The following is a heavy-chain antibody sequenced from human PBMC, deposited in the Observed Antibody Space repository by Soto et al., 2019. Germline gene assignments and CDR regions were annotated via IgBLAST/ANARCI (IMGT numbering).Heavy chain of an antibody. V-gene: IGHV1-18*01. CDR1: GYSFNMYG. J-gene: IGHJ6*02. CDR3: ARLRRGYQPLSPRAYFYTMDV. Sequence: QVQLVQSGGELKKPGASVKVSCKASGYSFNMYGITWVRQAPGQGLEWMGWISAYSNSTNFAQKFQGRVTMTTDTSTSTGYMELRSLRSDDTAVYFCARLRRGYQPLSPRAYFYTMDVWGQGTTVTVSS. D-gene: IGHD2-2*01. CDR2: ISAYSNST.